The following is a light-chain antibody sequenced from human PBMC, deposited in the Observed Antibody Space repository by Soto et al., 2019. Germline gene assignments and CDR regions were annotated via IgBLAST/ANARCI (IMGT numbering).Light chain of an antibody. Sequence: EIVLTQSPATLSLSPGERATLSCRSSQSVSSYLAWYQQKPGQAPRLLIYDASNRATGIPARFSGSGSGTDFTLTISSLEPEDFAVYYRQQRSNWPPITFGQGNDWRL. J-gene: IGKJ5*01. CDR2: DAS. CDR3: QQRSNWPPIT. V-gene: IGKV3-11*01. CDR1: QSVSSY.